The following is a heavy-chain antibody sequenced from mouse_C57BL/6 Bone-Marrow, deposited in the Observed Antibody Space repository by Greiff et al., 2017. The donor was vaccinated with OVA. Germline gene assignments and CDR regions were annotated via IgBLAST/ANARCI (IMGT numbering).Heavy chain of an antibody. V-gene: IGHV5-17*01. Sequence: DVKLVESGGGLVKPGGSLKLSCAASGFTFSDYGMHWVRQAPEKGLEWVAYISSGSSTIYYADTVKGRFTISRDNAKNTLFLQMTRLRSEDTAMYYCARDGGLPCAYWGQGTLVTVSA. J-gene: IGHJ3*01. CDR3: ARDGGLPCAY. D-gene: IGHD2-4*01. CDR2: ISSGSSTI. CDR1: GFTFSDYG.